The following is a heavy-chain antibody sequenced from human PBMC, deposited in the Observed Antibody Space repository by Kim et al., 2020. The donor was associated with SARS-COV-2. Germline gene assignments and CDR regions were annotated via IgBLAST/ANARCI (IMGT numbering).Heavy chain of an antibody. Sequence: GGSLRLSCAASGFTFSNYEFNWVRQAPGKGLEWVSYISNSGSSTYYAESMKGRFIISRDNAKSSLYLHMNSLRAEDTAVYYCVREATVTTRGRAKFDYWGRGTLVTVSS. V-gene: IGHV3-48*03. D-gene: IGHD4-17*01. J-gene: IGHJ4*02. CDR2: ISNSGSST. CDR1: GFTFSNYE. CDR3: VREATVTTRGRAKFDY.